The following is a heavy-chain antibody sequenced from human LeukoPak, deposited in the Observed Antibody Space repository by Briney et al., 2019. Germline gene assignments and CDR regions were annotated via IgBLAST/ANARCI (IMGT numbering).Heavy chain of an antibody. CDR3: AKSSSWTAEYFQH. CDR2: ISSSGSTI. CDR1: GFTFSSYS. D-gene: IGHD6-13*01. J-gene: IGHJ1*01. V-gene: IGHV3-48*04. Sequence: GGSLRLSCAASGFTFSSYSMNWVRQAPGKGLEWVSYISSSGSTIYYADSVKGRFTISRDNRKNSLYLQMNSLRTEDTALYYCAKSSSWTAEYFQHWGQGTLVTVSS.